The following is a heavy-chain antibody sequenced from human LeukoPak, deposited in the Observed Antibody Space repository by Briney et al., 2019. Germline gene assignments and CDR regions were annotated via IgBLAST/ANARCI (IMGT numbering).Heavy chain of an antibody. Sequence: PGGSLRLSCAASGFTFGDYYMTWIRQAPGKGLQWLSYISSSGGTKYYAESVKGRFTISRDNAKNSLYLQMNSLRAEDTAVYYCARDKFNTIFGVSSLEGFDYWGQGTLVTVSS. D-gene: IGHD3-3*01. CDR1: GFTFGDYY. CDR3: ARDKFNTIFGVSSLEGFDY. V-gene: IGHV3-11*01. J-gene: IGHJ4*02. CDR2: ISSSGGTK.